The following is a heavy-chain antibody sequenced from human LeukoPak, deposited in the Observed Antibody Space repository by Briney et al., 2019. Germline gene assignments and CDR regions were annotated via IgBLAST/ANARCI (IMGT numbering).Heavy chain of an antibody. CDR3: ARSFVDYWSGYYRRDWFDP. V-gene: IGHV1-8*03. D-gene: IGHD3-3*01. CDR1: GYTFTNFD. J-gene: IGHJ5*02. CDR2: MGPNTGKT. Sequence: ASVKVSCKTSGYTFTNFDINWLRQATGQGLEWMGRMGPNTGKTGYSHRFQGRITITRDTSINTVYMELSTLTSDDTAVYYCARSFVDYWSGYYRRDWFDPWGQGTLVTVSS.